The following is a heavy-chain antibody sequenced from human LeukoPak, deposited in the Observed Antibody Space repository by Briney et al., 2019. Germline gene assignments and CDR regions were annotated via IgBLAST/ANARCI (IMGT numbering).Heavy chain of an antibody. J-gene: IGHJ4*02. CDR1: GFTFSSYA. D-gene: IGHD3-10*01. CDR2: ISGSGGST. V-gene: IGHV3-23*01. Sequence: GGSLRLSCAASGFTFSSYAMSWVRQAPGKGLEWVSAISGSGGSTYYADSVKGRFTISRDNSKNTLYLQMNSLRAEDTAVYYCARAPRVRVLWFGDRSQLDYWGQGTLVTVSS. CDR3: ARAPRVRVLWFGDRSQLDY.